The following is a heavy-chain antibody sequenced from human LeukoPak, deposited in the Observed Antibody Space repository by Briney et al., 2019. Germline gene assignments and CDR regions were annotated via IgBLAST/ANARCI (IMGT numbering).Heavy chain of an antibody. CDR3: ARVRSGYSYGRPLYFDY. CDR2: INHSGST. CDR1: GGSFSGYY. Sequence: PSETLSLTCAVCGGSFSGYYWSWIRQPPGKGLEWIGEINHSGSTNYNPSLKSRVTISVDTSKNQFSLKLSSVTAADTAVYYCARVRSGYSYGRPLYFDYWGQGTLVTVSS. D-gene: IGHD5-18*01. J-gene: IGHJ4*02. V-gene: IGHV4-34*01.